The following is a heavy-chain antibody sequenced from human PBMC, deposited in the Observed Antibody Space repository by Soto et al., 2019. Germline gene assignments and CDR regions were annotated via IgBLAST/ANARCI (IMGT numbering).Heavy chain of an antibody. Sequence: GGSLRLSCAASGFTFSSYAMSWVRQAPGKGLEWVSAISGSGGSTDYADSVKGRFTISRDNSKNTPYLQMNSLRAEDTAVYYCASMDIVVVPATYYFDYWGQGTLVTVSS. J-gene: IGHJ4*02. D-gene: IGHD2-2*03. CDR3: ASMDIVVVPATYYFDY. CDR1: GFTFSSYA. CDR2: ISGSGGST. V-gene: IGHV3-23*01.